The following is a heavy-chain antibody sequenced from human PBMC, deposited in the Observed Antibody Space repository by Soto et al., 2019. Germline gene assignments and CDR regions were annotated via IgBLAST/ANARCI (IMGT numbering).Heavy chain of an antibody. D-gene: IGHD2-8*01. CDR3: ARPGASYASRWFDP. CDR2: IYYSGST. V-gene: IGHV4-39*01. Sequence: TSETLSLTCTVSGGSISSSSYYWGWIRQPPGKGLEWIGSIYYSGSTYYNPSLKSRVTISVDTSKNQFSLKLSSVTAADTAVYYCARPGASYASRWFDPWGQGTLVTVSS. CDR1: GGSISSSSYY. J-gene: IGHJ5*02.